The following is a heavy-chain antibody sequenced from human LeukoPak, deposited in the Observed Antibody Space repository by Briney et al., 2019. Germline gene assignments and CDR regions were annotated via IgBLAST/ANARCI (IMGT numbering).Heavy chain of an antibody. J-gene: IGHJ4*02. Sequence: GGSLRLSCAASGFTFSSYAMHWVRQAPGKGLEWVAVISYDGSNKYYADSVKGRFTISRDNSKNTLYLQMNSLRAEDTAVYYCARDYLDILTGYYTLDYWGQGTLVTVSS. V-gene: IGHV3-30-3*01. CDR2: ISYDGSNK. CDR3: ARDYLDILTGYYTLDY. D-gene: IGHD3-9*01. CDR1: GFTFSSYA.